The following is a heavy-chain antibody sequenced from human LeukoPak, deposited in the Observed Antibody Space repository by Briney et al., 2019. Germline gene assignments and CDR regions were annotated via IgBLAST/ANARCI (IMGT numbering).Heavy chain of an antibody. CDR2: ISSGSSYI. CDR3: AELGITMIGGV. D-gene: IGHD3-10*02. Sequence: TGGSLRLSCAASGFTFSSYTMNWVRQAPGKGLEWVSIISSGSSYIYYADSVKGRFTISRDNAKNSLYLQMNSLRAEDTAVYYCAELGITMIGGVWGKGTTVTISS. CDR1: GFTFSSYT. J-gene: IGHJ6*04. V-gene: IGHV3-21*01.